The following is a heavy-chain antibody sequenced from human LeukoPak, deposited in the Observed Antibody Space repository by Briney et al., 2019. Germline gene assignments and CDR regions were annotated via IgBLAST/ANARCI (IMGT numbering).Heavy chain of an antibody. V-gene: IGHV3-7*05. CDR3: ARGDCGGDCPLDY. J-gene: IGHJ4*02. CDR2: IKQDGSEK. CDR1: GFTFSGYS. D-gene: IGHD2-21*02. Sequence: GGSLRLSCAASGFTFSGYSMNWVRQAPGKGPEWVANIKQDGSEKDYVESVKGRFAISRDYAKSSLYLQMNSLRAEDSAMEYCARGDCGGDCPLDYWGQGALVTVSS.